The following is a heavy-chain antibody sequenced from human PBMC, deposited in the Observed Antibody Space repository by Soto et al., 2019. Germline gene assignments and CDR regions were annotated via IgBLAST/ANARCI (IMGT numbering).Heavy chain of an antibody. D-gene: IGHD5-12*01. CDR3: ARSLGSYYYYYGMDV. V-gene: IGHV1-69*13. J-gene: IGHJ6*02. Sequence: GASVKVSWKASGGTLSSYAISWVRQAPGQGLEWMGGIIPIFGTANYAQKFQGRVTITADESTSTAYMELSSLRSEDTAVYYCARSLGSYYYYYGMDVWGQGTTVTVSS. CDR2: IIPIFGTA. CDR1: GGTLSSYA.